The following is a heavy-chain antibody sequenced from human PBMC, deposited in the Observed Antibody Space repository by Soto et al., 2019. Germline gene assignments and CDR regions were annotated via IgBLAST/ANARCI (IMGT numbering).Heavy chain of an antibody. CDR1: GFTFSSYA. V-gene: IGHV3-30-3*01. CDR2: ISYDGSNK. D-gene: IGHD3-9*01. J-gene: IGHJ4*02. CDR3: ARGPPYYDILTGYLGY. Sequence: GGSLRLSCAASGFTFSSYAMHWVRQAPGKGLEWVAVISYDGSNKYYADSVKGRFTISRDNSKNTLYLQMNSLRAEDTAVYYCARGPPYYDILTGYLGYWGQGTLVTVSS.